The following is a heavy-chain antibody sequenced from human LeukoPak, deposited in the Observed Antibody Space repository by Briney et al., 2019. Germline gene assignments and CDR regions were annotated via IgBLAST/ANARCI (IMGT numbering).Heavy chain of an antibody. J-gene: IGHJ6*03. CDR3: ARVINCSGGSCYYYYMDV. CDR2: IYHSGSS. Sequence: SETLSLTCTVSGYSISSGYYWGWIRQPPGKGLEWIGNIYHSGSSYYNPSLKSRVTISVETSKNQFSLRLSSVTAADTAVYYCARVINCSGGSCYYYYMDVWGKGTTVTVSS. D-gene: IGHD2-15*01. CDR1: GYSISSGYY. V-gene: IGHV4-38-2*02.